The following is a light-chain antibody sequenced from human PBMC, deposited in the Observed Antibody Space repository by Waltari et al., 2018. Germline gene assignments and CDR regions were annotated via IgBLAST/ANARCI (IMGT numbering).Light chain of an antibody. Sequence: QSALTQPPSASGSPGQSLTISCTGISTDDEGFDPVFCNKQHPGKAPKLSMYEFTKRPSGVPDRFSGSKSDNTASLAVSGLQAEDEADYYCSAYAGGSSLMFGGGTKLTVL. CDR3: SAYAGGSSLM. CDR1: STDDEGFDP. CDR2: EFT. V-gene: IGLV2-8*01. J-gene: IGLJ3*02.